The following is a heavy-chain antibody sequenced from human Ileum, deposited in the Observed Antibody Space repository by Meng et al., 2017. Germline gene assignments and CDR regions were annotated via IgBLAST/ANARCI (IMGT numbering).Heavy chain of an antibody. CDR2: IHHSGTT. V-gene: IGHV4-4*02. CDR3: ARHDYGDPTAAFDY. CDR1: GAFIRTSNL. J-gene: IGHJ4*02. Sequence: SWPGLVKPSRPLCPTCSVSGAFIRTSNLCNWVRQPPEKGLEWIGEIHHSGTTNYTPSLKSRVTISLDKSKNQFSLELRSVTAADTAVYYCARHDYGDPTAAFDYWGQGTLVTVSS. D-gene: IGHD4-17*01.